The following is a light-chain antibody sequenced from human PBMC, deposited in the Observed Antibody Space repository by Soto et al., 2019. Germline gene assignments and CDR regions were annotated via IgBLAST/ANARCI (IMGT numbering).Light chain of an antibody. CDR2: ATS. CDR1: QDISSY. Sequence: IQLTQSPSSLSASVGDRVTVTCRASQDISSYLAWYQQKPGKAPKLLIYATSTLQSGVPSRFSGSGSGTDFTLTISCLQSEDFATYYCQQYYSYPPTFGGGTKVDIK. J-gene: IGKJ4*01. V-gene: IGKV1-9*01. CDR3: QQYYSYPPT.